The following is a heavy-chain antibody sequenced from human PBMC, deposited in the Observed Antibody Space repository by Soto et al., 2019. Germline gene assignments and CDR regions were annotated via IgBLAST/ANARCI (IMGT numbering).Heavy chain of an antibody. Sequence: PGGSLRLSCAASGFTFSSYWMHWVRQAPGKGLVWVSRINSDGSSSNYADSVKGRFTISRDNAKNTLYLQMNSLRAEDTAVYYCAKCSIVDIVATIRAQCYYGMDVWGQGTTVTVAS. J-gene: IGHJ6*02. CDR2: INSDGSSS. CDR1: GFTFSSYW. CDR3: AKCSIVDIVATIRAQCYYGMDV. V-gene: IGHV3-74*01. D-gene: IGHD5-12*01.